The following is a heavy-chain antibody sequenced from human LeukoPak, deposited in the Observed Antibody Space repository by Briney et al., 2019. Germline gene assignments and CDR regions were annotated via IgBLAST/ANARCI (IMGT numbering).Heavy chain of an antibody. Sequence: ASAKVSCKASGYTFTGYYMHWVRQAPGQGLEWMGWINPNSGGTNYAQKFQGRVTMTRDTSISTAYMELSRLRSDDTAVYYCARGDYYGSGRPTNAFDYWGQGTLVTVSS. CDR1: GYTFTGYY. CDR3: ARGDYYGSGRPTNAFDY. D-gene: IGHD3-10*01. V-gene: IGHV1-2*02. J-gene: IGHJ4*02. CDR2: INPNSGGT.